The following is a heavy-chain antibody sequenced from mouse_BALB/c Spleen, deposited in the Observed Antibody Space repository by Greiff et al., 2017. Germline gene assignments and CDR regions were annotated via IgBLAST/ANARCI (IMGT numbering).Heavy chain of an antibody. CDR3: ARGRYDGAWFAY. D-gene: IGHD2-14*01. Sequence: QVHVKQSGAELVRPGSSVKISCKASGYAFSSYWMNWVKQRPGQGLEWIGQIYPGDGDTNYNGKFKGKATLTADKSSSTAYMQLSSLTSEDSAVYFCARGRYDGAWFAYWGQGTLVTVSA. CDR1: GYAFSSYW. V-gene: IGHV1-80*01. J-gene: IGHJ3*01. CDR2: IYPGDGDT.